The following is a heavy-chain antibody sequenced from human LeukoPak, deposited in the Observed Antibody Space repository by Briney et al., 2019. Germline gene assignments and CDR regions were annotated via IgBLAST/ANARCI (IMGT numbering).Heavy chain of an antibody. CDR1: GFTFSSYA. CDR3: ARIGYSSSCFDY. V-gene: IGHV3-30-3*01. J-gene: IGHJ4*02. D-gene: IGHD6-13*01. Sequence: GGSLRLSCAASGFTFSSYAMHWVRQAPGKGLEWVAVISYDGSNKYYADSVKGRFTISRDNAKNSLYLQMNSLRAEDTAVYYCARIGYSSSCFDYWGQGTLVTVPS. CDR2: ISYDGSNK.